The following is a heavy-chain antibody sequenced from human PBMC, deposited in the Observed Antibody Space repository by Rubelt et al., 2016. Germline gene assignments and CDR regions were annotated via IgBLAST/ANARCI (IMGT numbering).Heavy chain of an antibody. CDR1: GFTVSSNY. V-gene: IGHV3-66*02. Sequence: VQLVESGGGVVQPGRSLRLSCAASGFTVSSNYMSWVRQAPGKGLEWVSVIYSGGSTYYADSLKGRFTISRDNSKNTLYLQMNSLRAEDTAVYYCAKDSDQMATITEADYWGQGTLVTVSS. J-gene: IGHJ4*02. D-gene: IGHD5-24*01. CDR2: IYSGGST. CDR3: AKDSDQMATITEADY.